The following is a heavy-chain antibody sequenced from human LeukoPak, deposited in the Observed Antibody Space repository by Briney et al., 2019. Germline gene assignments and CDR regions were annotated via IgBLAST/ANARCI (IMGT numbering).Heavy chain of an antibody. J-gene: IGHJ3*02. Sequence: PSEALSLTCTVSGGSLSSYYWNWIRQPAGKGLEWIGRIYTSGSTNYNPSLKSRVTMSVDTSKNQFSLKLSSVTAADTAVYYCARDKSRTYGSADAFDIWGQGTMVTVSS. V-gene: IGHV4-4*07. CDR3: ARDKSRTYGSADAFDI. CDR1: GGSLSSYY. CDR2: IYTSGST. D-gene: IGHD3-10*01.